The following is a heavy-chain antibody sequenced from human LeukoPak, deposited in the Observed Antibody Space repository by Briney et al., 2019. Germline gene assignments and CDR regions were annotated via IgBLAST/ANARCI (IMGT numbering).Heavy chain of an antibody. CDR2: IKSKTDGGTT. CDR3: TTDPVRGYYYYMDV. Sequence: GGSLRLSCAASGFTFSNAWMSWVRQAPGKGLEWVGRIKSKTDGGTTDYAAPVKGRFTISRDDSKNTLYLQMNSLKTEDTAVYYCTTDPVRGYYYYMDVWGKGTTVTVSS. CDR1: GFTFSNAW. J-gene: IGHJ6*03. V-gene: IGHV3-15*01.